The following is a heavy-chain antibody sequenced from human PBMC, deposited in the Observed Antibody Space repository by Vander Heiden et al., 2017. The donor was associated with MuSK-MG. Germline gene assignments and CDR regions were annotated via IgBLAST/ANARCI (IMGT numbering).Heavy chain of an antibody. CDR1: GFTFSDVW. V-gene: IGHV3-15*01. CDR2: IKSQSAGETT. CDR3: TTEYYYDTGGSYHGAS. Sequence: EVQLVESGGGLVKPGGSLRVSCAASGFTFSDVWMNWVRQAPGKGLEWVGRIKSQSAGETTEYAAPVKGRFTISRDDSKSTLFLIMNSMKTEETAVYYCTTEYYYDTGGSYHGASWGQGTLVSVYS. D-gene: IGHD3-22*01. J-gene: IGHJ1*01.